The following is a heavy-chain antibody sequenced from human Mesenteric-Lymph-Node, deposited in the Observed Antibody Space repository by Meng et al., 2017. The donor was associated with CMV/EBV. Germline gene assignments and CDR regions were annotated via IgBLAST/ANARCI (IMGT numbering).Heavy chain of an antibody. V-gene: IGHV1-18*01. CDR1: GFTFTTYG. D-gene: IGHD2-2*01. J-gene: IGHJ4*02. Sequence: ASVKVSCKASGFTFTTYGINWVRQAPGQGLEWVGWINAHTGNTNYAQKFQGRVTMTTDTSTSTSYMELGSLRSDDTAIYYCAASYCTSTTCQKLDYWGQGTLVTVSS. CDR3: AASYCTSTTCQKLDY. CDR2: INAHTGNT.